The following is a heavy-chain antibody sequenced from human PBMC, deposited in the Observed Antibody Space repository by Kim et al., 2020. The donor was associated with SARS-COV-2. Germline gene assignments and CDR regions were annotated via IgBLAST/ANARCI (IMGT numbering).Heavy chain of an antibody. CDR3: ARRSGWYMGGRYYYGMDV. CDR1: GYSFTTYW. CDR2: IYPDDSDT. Sequence: GESLKISCKGSGYSFTTYWIGWVRQMPGKGLEWMGIIYPDDSDTRYSSSFQGQVTISATKSISTGYLQWSTLKASGTAMYYCARRSGWYMGGRYYYGMDVWGQGTTVTVSS. V-gene: IGHV5-51*01. J-gene: IGHJ6*02. D-gene: IGHD6-19*01.